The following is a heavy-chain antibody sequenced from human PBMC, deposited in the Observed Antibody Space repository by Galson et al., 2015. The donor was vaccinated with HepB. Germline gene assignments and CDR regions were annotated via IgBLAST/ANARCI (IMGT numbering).Heavy chain of an antibody. V-gene: IGHV6-1*01. D-gene: IGHD3-22*01. J-gene: IGHJ4*02. CDR2: TYYRSKWYN. CDR3: AGEKPYYYDSSGYYGS. Sequence: CAISGDSVSSNSAAWNWIRQSPSRGLERLGRTYYRSKWYNDYAVSVKSRITINPDTSKNQFSLQLNSVTPEDTAVYYCAGEKPYYYDSSGYYGSWGQGTLVTVSS. CDR1: GDSVSSNSAA.